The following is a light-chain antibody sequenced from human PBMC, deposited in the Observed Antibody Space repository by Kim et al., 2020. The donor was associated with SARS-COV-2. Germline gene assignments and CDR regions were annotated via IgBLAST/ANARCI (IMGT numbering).Light chain of an antibody. V-gene: IGKV1-39*01. CDR1: QIISSY. Sequence: SASVGEIVTITCRSSQIISSYLNWYQQKPGKAPKLLLYAASSLQSRVPSRSSGSVSVTDFTLTISSLQPEASATYDCQQSYKIPYTFGQGTKREI. CDR2: AAS. CDR3: QQSYKIPYT. J-gene: IGKJ2*01.